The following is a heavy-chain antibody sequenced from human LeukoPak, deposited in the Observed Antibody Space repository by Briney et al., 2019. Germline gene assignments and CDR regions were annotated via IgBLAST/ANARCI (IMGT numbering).Heavy chain of an antibody. CDR2: TSSDGKTT. J-gene: IGHJ4*02. Sequence: GGSLRLSCAASGFTFTDYSMNWVRQAPGWGLECITYTSSDGKTTWYADSVKGRFTVSRDNSKNTLYLQMNSLRAEDTAVYYCAKTEGFLEWFASDYWGQGTLVTVSS. V-gene: IGHV3-48*01. CDR1: GFTFTDYS. CDR3: AKTEGFLEWFASDY. D-gene: IGHD3-3*01.